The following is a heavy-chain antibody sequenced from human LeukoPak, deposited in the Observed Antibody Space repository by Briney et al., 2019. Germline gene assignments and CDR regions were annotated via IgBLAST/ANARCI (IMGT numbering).Heavy chain of an antibody. CDR1: DGSVSSGGYY. V-gene: IGHV4-31*03. CDR3: ARDPSYCSGGSCYSFDS. J-gene: IGHJ4*02. D-gene: IGHD2-15*01. Sequence: PSETLSLTCTVSDGSVSSGGYYGSWIRPHPGKGLEWIGDIYYSGSTYYNPSLKSRVTISVDTSKNQFSLKLSSVTAADTAVYYCARDPSYCSGGSCYSFDSWGQGTLVTVSS. CDR2: IYYSGST.